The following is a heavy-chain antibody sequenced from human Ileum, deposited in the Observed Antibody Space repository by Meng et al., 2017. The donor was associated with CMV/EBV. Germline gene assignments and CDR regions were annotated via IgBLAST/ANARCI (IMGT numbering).Heavy chain of an antibody. V-gene: IGHV4-61*01. CDR2: IYYSGST. CDR3: AAWSGYRNWFDP. CDR1: GGSVSSGSYY. D-gene: IGHD3-3*01. J-gene: IGHJ5*02. Sequence: TVSGGSVSSGSYYWRWIRQPPGKGLEWIGYIYYSGSTNYNPSLKSRVTISVDTSKNQFSLKLSSVTAADTAVYYCAAWSGYRNWFDPWGQGTLVTVSS.